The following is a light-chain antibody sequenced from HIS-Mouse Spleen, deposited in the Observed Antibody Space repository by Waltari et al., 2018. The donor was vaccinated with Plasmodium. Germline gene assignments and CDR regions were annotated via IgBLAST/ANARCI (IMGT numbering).Light chain of an antibody. J-gene: IGLJ1*01. CDR3: CSYAGSYTYV. V-gene: IGLV2-11*01. CDR1: SSDVGGYNY. Sequence: QSALTQPRSVSGSPGQSVTISCTGTSSDVGGYNYVSWYQQHPGKAPKLMIYEFSKRPSGVPDRFSGSKSGNTASLTISGRQAEDEADYYCCSYAGSYTYVFGTGTKVTVL. CDR2: EFS.